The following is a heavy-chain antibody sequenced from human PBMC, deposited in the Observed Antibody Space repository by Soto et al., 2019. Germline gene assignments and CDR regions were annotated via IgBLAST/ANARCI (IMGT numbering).Heavy chain of an antibody. Sequence: QVTLKESGPVLVKPTETLTLTCTVSGFSLSNARMGVSWIRQPPGKALEWLAHIFSNDERSYSTSLKSRLTISKDTSKSQVVLTMTNMDPVDTATYYCARIRGGSSSRPLFDYWGQGTLVTVSS. CDR3: ARIRGGSSSRPLFDY. CDR2: IFSNDER. CDR1: GFSLSNARMG. D-gene: IGHD6-13*01. V-gene: IGHV2-26*01. J-gene: IGHJ4*02.